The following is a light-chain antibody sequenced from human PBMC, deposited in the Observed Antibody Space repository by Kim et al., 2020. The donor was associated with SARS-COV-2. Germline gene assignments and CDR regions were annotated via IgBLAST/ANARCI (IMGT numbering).Light chain of an antibody. CDR3: QQYDTLPIT. Sequence: DIQMTQSPSSLSASIGDRVTITCQASQDIRKCLNWYQQKPGKAPKLLIYDASNLETGVPSTFSGSGSGTDFTFTITSLQPEDIATYYCQQYDTLPITFGQGTRLEIK. V-gene: IGKV1-33*01. J-gene: IGKJ5*01. CDR2: DAS. CDR1: QDIRKC.